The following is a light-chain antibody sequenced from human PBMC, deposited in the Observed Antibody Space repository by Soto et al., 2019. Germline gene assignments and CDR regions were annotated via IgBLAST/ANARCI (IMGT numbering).Light chain of an antibody. Sequence: QSVLTQPASVSGSPGQSITISCTGTSSDVGGYYYVSWYQHHPGKAPKLMIYEVTNRPSGVSYRFSGSKSGNTASLIISGLQAEDEADDYCSSYTSSSAPHVVFGGGTKVTVL. J-gene: IGLJ2*01. CDR1: SSDVGGYYY. CDR2: EVT. V-gene: IGLV2-14*01. CDR3: SSYTSSSAPHVV.